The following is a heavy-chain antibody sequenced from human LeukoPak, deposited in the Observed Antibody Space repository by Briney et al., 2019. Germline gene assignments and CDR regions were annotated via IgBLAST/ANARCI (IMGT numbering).Heavy chain of an antibody. CDR2: IIPIFGTA. J-gene: IGHJ6*02. V-gene: IGHV1-69*13. CDR3: AKTIFGVVNDYYYYGMDV. CDR1: GGTFSSYA. D-gene: IGHD3-3*01. Sequence: EASVKVSCKASGGTFSSYAISWVRQAPGQGLEWMGGIIPIFGTANYAQKFQGRVTITADESTSTAYMELSSLRSEDTAVYYCAKTIFGVVNDYYYYGMDVWGQGTTVTVSS.